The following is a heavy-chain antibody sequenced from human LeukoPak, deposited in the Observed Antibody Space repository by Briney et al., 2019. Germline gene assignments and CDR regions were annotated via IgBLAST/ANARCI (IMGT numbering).Heavy chain of an antibody. CDR1: GFTFSSYA. V-gene: IGHV3-30-3*01. CDR2: ISYDGSNK. CDR3: AKDGLPYSSSWSPAPFDY. Sequence: GRSLRLSCAASGFTFSSYAMHWVRQAPGKGLEWVAVISYDGSNKYYADSVKGRFTISRDNSKNTLYLQMNSLRAEDTAVYYCAKDGLPYSSSWSPAPFDYWGQGTLVTVSS. J-gene: IGHJ4*02. D-gene: IGHD6-13*01.